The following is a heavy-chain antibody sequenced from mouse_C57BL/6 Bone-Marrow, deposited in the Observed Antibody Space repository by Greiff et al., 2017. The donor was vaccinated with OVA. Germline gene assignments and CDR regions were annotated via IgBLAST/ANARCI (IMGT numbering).Heavy chain of an antibody. J-gene: IGHJ2*01. CDR2: IHPNSGST. CDR1: GYTFTSYW. D-gene: IGHD1-1*01. CDR3: ARSYGSGYYFDY. V-gene: IGHV1-64*01. Sequence: QVQLQQPGAELVKPGASVKLSCKASGYTFTSYWMHWVKQRPGQGLEWIGMIHPNSGSTNYHEKFKSQATLTVDKSSSTAYMQLSSLTAEDAAVYYCARSYGSGYYFDYWGQGTTLTVSS.